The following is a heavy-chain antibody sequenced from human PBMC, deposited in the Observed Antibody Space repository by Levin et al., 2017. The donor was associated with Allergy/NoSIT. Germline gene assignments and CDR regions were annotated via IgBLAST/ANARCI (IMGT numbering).Heavy chain of an antibody. V-gene: IGHV4-59*01. Sequence: SETLSLTCTVSGGSISSYYWSWIRQPPGKGLEWIGYIYYSGSTNYNPSLKSRVTISVDTSKNQFSLKLSSVTAADTAVYYCARGGGSGWYNWFDPWGQGTLVTVSS. CDR2: IYYSGST. CDR1: GGSISSYY. D-gene: IGHD6-19*01. CDR3: ARGGGSGWYNWFDP. J-gene: IGHJ5*02.